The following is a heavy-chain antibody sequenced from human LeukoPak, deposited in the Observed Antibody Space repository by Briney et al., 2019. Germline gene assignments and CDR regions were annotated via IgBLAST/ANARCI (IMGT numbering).Heavy chain of an antibody. J-gene: IGHJ4*02. CDR1: GFTFSDYY. CDR3: AKDVRRAEYCSATTCYTSSFDY. D-gene: IGHD2-2*02. CDR2: ISSSGSTI. V-gene: IGHV3-11*01. Sequence: GGSLRLSCAASGFTFSDYYMSWIRQAPGKGLEWVSYISSSGSTIYYADSVKGRFTISRDNSKDTLSLQMNTLRAEDTAVYYCAKDVRRAEYCSATTCYTSSFDYWGQGTLVTVSS.